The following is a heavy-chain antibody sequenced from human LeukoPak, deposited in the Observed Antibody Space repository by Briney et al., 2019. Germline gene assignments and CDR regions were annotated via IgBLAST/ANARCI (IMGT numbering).Heavy chain of an antibody. V-gene: IGHV3-30*07. CDR3: AREDGDY. Sequence: PGGSLRLSCAASGFTFSSSAMHWVRQAPGKGLEWVAIISYDERNKYYADSVKGRFTSSRDNSKNTVYLQMNSLRAEDTAMYYCAREDGDYWGQGTLVTVSS. CDR1: GFTFSSSA. J-gene: IGHJ4*02. CDR2: ISYDERNK.